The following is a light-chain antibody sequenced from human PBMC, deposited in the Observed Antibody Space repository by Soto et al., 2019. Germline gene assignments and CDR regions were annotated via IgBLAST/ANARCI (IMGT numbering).Light chain of an antibody. J-gene: IGKJ4*01. Sequence: DIQMTQSPSSLSASVGDXVTITCRASQSISNSLNWYQQKPGKAPDLLIYTTSSLQSGVPSRFSGSGSGTDFTLTISSLQPEDFATYYCQQSYSTPPTFGGGTNVEIK. CDR1: QSISNS. CDR2: TTS. V-gene: IGKV1-39*01. CDR3: QQSYSTPPT.